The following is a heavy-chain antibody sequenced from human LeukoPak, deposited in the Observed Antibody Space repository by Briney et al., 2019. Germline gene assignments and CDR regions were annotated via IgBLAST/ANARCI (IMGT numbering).Heavy chain of an antibody. J-gene: IGHJ4*02. CDR1: GFTFSSYW. D-gene: IGHD3-22*01. V-gene: IGHV3-7*01. CDR2: IKQDGSEK. Sequence: GGSLRLSCAASGFTFSSYWMSWVRQAPGKGLEWVANIKQDGSEKYYVDSAKGRFTISRDNSKNTLYLQMNSLRAEDTAVYYCAKDQYYDSSGYHSFFDYWGQGTLVTVSS. CDR3: AKDQYYDSSGYHSFFDY.